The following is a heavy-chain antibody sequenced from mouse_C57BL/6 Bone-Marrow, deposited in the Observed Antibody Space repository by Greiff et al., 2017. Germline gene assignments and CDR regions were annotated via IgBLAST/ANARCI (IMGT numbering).Heavy chain of an antibody. CDR3: ARPDPYYYGSNPNWYFDV. D-gene: IGHD1-1*01. CDR2: IYPRSGNT. Sequence: QVQLQQSGAELARPGASVKLSCKASGYTFTSYGISWVKQRTGQGLEWIGEIYPRSGNTYYNEKFKGKATLTADKSSSTAYMELRSLTSEDSAVYFGARPDPYYYGSNPNWYFDVWGTGTTVTVSS. J-gene: IGHJ1*03. CDR1: GYTFTSYG. V-gene: IGHV1-81*01.